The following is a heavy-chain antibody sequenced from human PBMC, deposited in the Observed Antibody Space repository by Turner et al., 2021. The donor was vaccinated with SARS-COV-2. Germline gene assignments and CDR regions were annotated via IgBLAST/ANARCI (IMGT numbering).Heavy chain of an antibody. Sequence: QVPLQESGPGLVKPSETLSLTCTVSGGSVSTGGHYWSWIRQRPGEGLEWIGFVHYSGRTDYTPSLKGRVTMSLNPSKDQFSLRLSSATAADTAVYYCASFKFGELWSYYFDRWGQGTQVTVSS. J-gene: IGHJ5*02. D-gene: IGHD3-10*01. CDR1: GGSVSTGGHY. CDR3: ASFKFGELWSYYFDR. CDR2: VHYSGRT. V-gene: IGHV4-31*03.